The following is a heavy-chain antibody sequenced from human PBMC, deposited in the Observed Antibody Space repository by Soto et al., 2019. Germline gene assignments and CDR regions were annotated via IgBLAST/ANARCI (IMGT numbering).Heavy chain of an antibody. CDR3: ARGQRFSDWFDP. CDR2: VYSSGGT. D-gene: IGHD3-3*01. CDR1: GGSMSSYY. V-gene: IGHV4-4*07. Sequence: SETLSLTCTVSGGSMSSYYWTWIRQPAGKGLEWIGRVYSSGGTHYNPSLKSRVTISIDTSKNQFSLRLLSVTDADTAVYFCARGQRFSDWFDPWGQGTLVTVAS. J-gene: IGHJ5*02.